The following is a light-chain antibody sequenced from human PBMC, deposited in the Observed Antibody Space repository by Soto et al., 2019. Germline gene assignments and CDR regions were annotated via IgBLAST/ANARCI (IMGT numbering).Light chain of an antibody. CDR2: DVS. J-gene: IGLJ2*01. CDR1: SSDVGTYNY. Sequence: QSVLTRPRSVSGSPGQSVTISCTGTSSDVGTYNYVSWYQQHPGKAPKLMIYDVSQRPSGVPDRFSGSKSGNTASLTISGIQAEYGSHHYFCSYAGSYTSVFGRGTKLTVL. V-gene: IGLV2-11*01. CDR3: CSYAGSYTSV.